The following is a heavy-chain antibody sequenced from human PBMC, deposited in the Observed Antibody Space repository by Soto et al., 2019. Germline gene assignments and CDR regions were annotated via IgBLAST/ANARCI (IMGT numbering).Heavy chain of an antibody. V-gene: IGHV1-46*03. CDR2: INPSGGST. CDR1: GYTFTSYY. Sequence: GASVKVSCKASGYTFTSYYMHWVRQAPGQGLEWMGIINPSGGSTSYAQKFQGRVTMTRDTSTSTVYMELSSLRSEDTAVYYCATTYCSSTSCPTPWFAPWGQGTLVTVSS. J-gene: IGHJ5*02. D-gene: IGHD2-2*01. CDR3: ATTYCSSTSCPTPWFAP.